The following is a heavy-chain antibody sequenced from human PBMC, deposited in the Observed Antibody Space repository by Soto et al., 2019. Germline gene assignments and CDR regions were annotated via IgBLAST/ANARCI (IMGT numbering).Heavy chain of an antibody. D-gene: IGHD2-15*01. J-gene: IGHJ5*02. Sequence: SETLSLTCTVSGGSISSGDYYWSWLRQPPGKGLEWIGYIYNSGSTNYNPSLKSRVTISVDTSKNQFSLKLTSVTAADTAVYYCARDRCSGGTCSGNWFDPWGQGTLVTVSS. V-gene: IGHV4-30-4*01. CDR1: GGSISSGDYY. CDR3: ARDRCSGGTCSGNWFDP. CDR2: IYNSGST.